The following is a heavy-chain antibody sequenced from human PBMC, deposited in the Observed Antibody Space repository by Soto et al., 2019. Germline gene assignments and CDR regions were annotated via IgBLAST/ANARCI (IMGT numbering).Heavy chain of an antibody. D-gene: IGHD2-21*01. CDR1: GATFSSYA. J-gene: IGHJ4*02. V-gene: IGHV1-69*12. Sequence: QVQLVQSGAEVKKPGSSVKVSCKASGATFSSYAISWVRQAPGQGLEWMGGIIPIFGTANYAQKFQGRVTITADESTSTAYMELSSLRSEDAAVEYCATRRYFSGYFDYWGQGTLVTVSS. CDR2: IIPIFGTA. CDR3: ATRRYFSGYFDY.